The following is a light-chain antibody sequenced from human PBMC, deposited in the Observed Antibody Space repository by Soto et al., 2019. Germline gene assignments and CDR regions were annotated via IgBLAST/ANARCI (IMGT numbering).Light chain of an antibody. V-gene: IGLV2-8*01. J-gene: IGLJ1*01. Sequence: QSVLTQPPSASGSPGQSVTISCTGTSSDVGGYNYVSWYQQYPGKAPKLMIYEVTKRPSGVPDRFSGSKSGNTASLTVSGLQAEDEADYYCSSYAGRNNYVFGIGTKVTVL. CDR3: SSYAGRNNYV. CDR1: SSDVGGYNY. CDR2: EVT.